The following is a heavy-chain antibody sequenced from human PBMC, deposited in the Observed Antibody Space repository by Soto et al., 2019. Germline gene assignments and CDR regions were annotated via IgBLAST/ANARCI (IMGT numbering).Heavy chain of an antibody. D-gene: IGHD2-15*01. J-gene: IGHJ6*02. CDR1: GGTFSTYA. CDR2: VIPIFGTP. Sequence: QVQLVQSGAEVKKPGSSVKVSCKAPGGTFSTYAISWVRQAPGQGLEWMGGVIPIFGTPKYAQKFQGRVTITADESTSTGYMVLRSLRSEDTAVYDCSRSQGGSSSLDIYYYYYYGMDVWGQGTTVTVSS. CDR3: SRSQGGSSSLDIYYYYYYGMDV. V-gene: IGHV1-69*01.